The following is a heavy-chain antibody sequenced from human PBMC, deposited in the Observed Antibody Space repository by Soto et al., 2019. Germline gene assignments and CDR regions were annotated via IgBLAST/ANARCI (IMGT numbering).Heavy chain of an antibody. CDR3: GRCSSTSCHLGADY. CDR1: GFTYSSYA. J-gene: IGHJ4*02. Sequence: GGSLRLSCAASGFTYSSYALHWVRQAPGRGLEWVALISFDGNNKYYANSVKGRFTISRDNSKNTLYLQMSSLRAEDTAVYYCGRCSSTSCHLGADYWGQGTLVTVSS. D-gene: IGHD2-2*01. CDR2: ISFDGNNK. V-gene: IGHV3-30-3*01.